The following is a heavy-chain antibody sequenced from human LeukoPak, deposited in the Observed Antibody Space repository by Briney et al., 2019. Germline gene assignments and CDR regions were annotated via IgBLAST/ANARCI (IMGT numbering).Heavy chain of an antibody. CDR2: LSGSGGST. V-gene: IGHV3-23*01. CDR1: GFTFSSYD. D-gene: IGHD3-10*01. J-gene: IGHJ6*02. CDR3: AKNKSPVVRGNPNYYYYGMDV. Sequence: GVSLTLSCAASGFTFSSYDMSCVRQAPGKGLEWVSDLSGSGGSTYYADSVKGRFTISRDNSKNTLYLQMNSVRAEDTAVYYCAKNKSPVVRGNPNYYYYGMDVWGQGTTVTVSS.